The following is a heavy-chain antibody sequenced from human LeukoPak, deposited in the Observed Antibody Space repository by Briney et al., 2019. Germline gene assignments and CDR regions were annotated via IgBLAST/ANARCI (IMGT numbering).Heavy chain of an antibody. Sequence: GASVKVSCKASGCTFTGYYMHWVRQAPGQGLEWMGWINPNSGGTNYAQKSQGRVTMTRDTSISTAYMEVSSLRSDDTAIYFCAWGYSSGWFDYWGQGTLVTVSS. J-gene: IGHJ5*01. D-gene: IGHD6-19*01. CDR3: AWGYSSGWFDY. V-gene: IGHV1-2*02. CDR1: GCTFTGYY. CDR2: INPNSGGT.